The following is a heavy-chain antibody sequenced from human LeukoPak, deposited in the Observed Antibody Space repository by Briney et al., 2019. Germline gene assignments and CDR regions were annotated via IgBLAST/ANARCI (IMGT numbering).Heavy chain of an antibody. CDR3: ARDQVAAAGNYYYGMDV. V-gene: IGHV3-66*01. J-gene: IGHJ6*02. CDR2: IYSGGST. Sequence: GGSLRLSCAASGFTFSSYYMSWVRQAPGKGLEWVSVIYSGGSTYYAESVKGRFTISRDNSKNTLYLQMNSLRAEDTAVYYCARDQVAAAGNYYYGMDVWGQGTTVTVSS. D-gene: IGHD6-13*01. CDR1: GFTFSSYY.